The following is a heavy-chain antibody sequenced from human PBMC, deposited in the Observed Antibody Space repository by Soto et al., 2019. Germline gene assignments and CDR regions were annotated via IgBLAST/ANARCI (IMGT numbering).Heavy chain of an antibody. CDR1: GFGFDEYG. J-gene: IGHJ5*02. CDR2: INRHGDST. Sequence: EVQLVESVGGVVRPGGSLRLSCAASGFGFDEYGMRWVRQGPGKGLEWVSGINRHGDSTGYADSVKVRVTISRDNAKNSLYLQMNSLKAEDTAVYYCASDHRWGYEYGDYGASWGQGTLVTVSS. D-gene: IGHD4-17*01. CDR3: ASDHRWGYEYGDYGAS. V-gene: IGHV3-20*04.